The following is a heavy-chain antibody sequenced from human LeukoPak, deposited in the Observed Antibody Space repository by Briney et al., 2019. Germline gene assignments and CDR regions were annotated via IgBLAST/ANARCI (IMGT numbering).Heavy chain of an antibody. CDR1: GFTFSSYA. CDR3: AKDPPHSSSWPNDAFDI. Sequence: GGSLRLSCAASGFTFSSYAMSWVRQAPGKGLEWVSAISGSGGSTYYADSVKGRFTISRDNSKNTLYLQMNSLRAEDTAVYYCAKDPPHSSSWPNDAFDIWGQWTMVTVSS. D-gene: IGHD6-13*01. V-gene: IGHV3-23*01. CDR2: ISGSGGST. J-gene: IGHJ3*02.